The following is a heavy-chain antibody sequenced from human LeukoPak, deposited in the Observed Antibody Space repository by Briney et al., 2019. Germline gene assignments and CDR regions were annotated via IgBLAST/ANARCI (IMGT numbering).Heavy chain of an antibody. J-gene: IGHJ4*02. D-gene: IGHD1-26*01. V-gene: IGHV3-23*01. Sequence: GGSLRLSCAASGFTFSSYAMSWVRQAPGKGLEWVSAISGSGGSTYYADSVKGRFTISRDNSKNTLYLQMNSLRAEDTAVYYCARGVGSGSRLRAGDYWGQGTLVTVSS. CDR2: ISGSGGST. CDR1: GFTFSSYA. CDR3: ARGVGSGSRLRAGDY.